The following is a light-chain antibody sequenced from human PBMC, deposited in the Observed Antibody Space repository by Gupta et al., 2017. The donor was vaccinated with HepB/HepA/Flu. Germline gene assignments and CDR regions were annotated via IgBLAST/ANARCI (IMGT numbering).Light chain of an antibody. CDR3: QQDGEGYT. V-gene: IGKV3-20*01. CDR1: QSVSSSY. Sequence: EIVLTQSPGTLSLSPGERATLSCRASQSVSSSYLAWYQQKPGQAPRLIIYGASSRATGITDRFSGSGEGKDFTLTSSRREHEDCAVYYGQQDGEGYTFGQGTKLEIK. J-gene: IGKJ2*01. CDR2: GAS.